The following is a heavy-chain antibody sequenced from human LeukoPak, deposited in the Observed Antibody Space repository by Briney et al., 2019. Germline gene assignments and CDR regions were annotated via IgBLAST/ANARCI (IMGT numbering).Heavy chain of an antibody. J-gene: IGHJ1*01. D-gene: IGHD6-6*01. Sequence: GGSLRLSCAASGFTFSSYSMNWVRQAPGKGLEWVSSISSSSSYIYYADSVKGRFTISRDNAKNSLYLQMNSLRAEDTAIYYCSRGGSRAARPVYFQHWGQGTLVTVSS. CDR1: GFTFSSYS. CDR3: SRGGSRAARPVYFQH. V-gene: IGHV3-21*01. CDR2: ISSSSSYI.